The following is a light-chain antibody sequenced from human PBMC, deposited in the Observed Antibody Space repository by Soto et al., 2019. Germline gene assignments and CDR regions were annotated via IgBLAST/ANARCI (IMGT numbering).Light chain of an antibody. CDR1: QDISKY. CDR2: DAS. Sequence: IEMTQFNSPLSACVGDRVTITCEASQDISKYLNWYKPTPGKAPKILIYDASNLETGVPSRFSGSGSGTDFTFTISSLQPEDIATYDRQQYDNLPLTFGGGTKVDIK. J-gene: IGKJ4*01. V-gene: IGKV1-33*01. CDR3: QQYDNLPLT.